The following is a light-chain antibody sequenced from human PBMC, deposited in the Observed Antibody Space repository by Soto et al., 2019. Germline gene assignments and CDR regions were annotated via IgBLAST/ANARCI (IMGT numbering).Light chain of an antibody. CDR3: QQYNRYYT. V-gene: IGKV1-5*01. Sequence: DIQMTQSPSTLPASVEDRVTITCRASQSISSWLAWYQQKPGKAPKILIYDASSLESGVPSRFSGSGSGTEFTLTISSLQPDDFATYYCQQYNRYYTFGQGTKLDIK. CDR1: QSISSW. CDR2: DAS. J-gene: IGKJ2*01.